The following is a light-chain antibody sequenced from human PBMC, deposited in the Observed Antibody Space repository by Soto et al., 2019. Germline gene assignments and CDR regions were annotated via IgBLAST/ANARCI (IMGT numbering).Light chain of an antibody. V-gene: IGLV1-47*02. CDR3: ASWDDSLSGLYV. CDR2: SNN. CDR1: SSNLGRND. J-gene: IGLJ1*01. Sequence: QSVLTQPPSASGTPGQRVTIFCSGSSSNLGRNDVCWYQQPPGTAPKLLIFSNNQRPSGVPDRFSGSKSGTSASLAISGLRSEDEADYYCASWDDSLSGLYVFGTGTKVTVL.